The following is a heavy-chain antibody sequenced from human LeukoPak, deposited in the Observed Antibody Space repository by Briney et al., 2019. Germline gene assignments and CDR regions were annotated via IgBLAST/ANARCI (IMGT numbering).Heavy chain of an antibody. CDR2: IRYDGSNK. CDR3: ARGLLYYFDY. Sequence: GGSLRLSCAASGFTFSSYGMHWVRQAPGKGLEWVAFIRYDGSNKYYADSVKGRFTISRDNSKNSLYLQMNSLRAEDTAVYYCARGLLYYFDYWGQGTLVTVSS. D-gene: IGHD2/OR15-2a*01. J-gene: IGHJ4*02. V-gene: IGHV3-30*02. CDR1: GFTFSSYG.